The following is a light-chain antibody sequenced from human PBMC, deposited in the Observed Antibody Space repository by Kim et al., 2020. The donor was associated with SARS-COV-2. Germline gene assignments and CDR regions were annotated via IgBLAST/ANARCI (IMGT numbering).Light chain of an antibody. V-gene: IGKV3-15*01. CDR3: QQYNDWPLT. Sequence: SVSPGERATLSCRASQSVSSDFAWYQQKPGQAPRLLIYGASTRATVISARFSGSGSWTEFTLSISSLQSEDSAVYYCQQYNDWPLTFGGGTKVDIK. CDR1: QSVSSD. J-gene: IGKJ4*01. CDR2: GAS.